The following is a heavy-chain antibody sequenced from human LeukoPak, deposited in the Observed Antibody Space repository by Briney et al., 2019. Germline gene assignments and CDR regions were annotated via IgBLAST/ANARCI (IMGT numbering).Heavy chain of an antibody. CDR3: ARVSDYYDSSGYLYYFDY. CDR1: GYTFTGYH. V-gene: IGHV1-2*02. CDR2: INPNSGGT. J-gene: IGHJ4*02. Sequence: ASVKVSCKASGYTFTGYHMHWVRQAPGQGLEWVGWINPNSGGTNYAQKFQGRVTMTRDTSISTAYMELSSLRSDDTAVYYCARVSDYYDSSGYLYYFDYWGQGTLVTVSS. D-gene: IGHD3-22*01.